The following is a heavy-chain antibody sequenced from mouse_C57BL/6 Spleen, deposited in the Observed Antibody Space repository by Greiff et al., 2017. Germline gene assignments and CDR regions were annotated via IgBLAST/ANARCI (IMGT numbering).Heavy chain of an antibody. Sequence: QVQLQQPGAELVRPGASVTLSCKASGYTFTDYEMHWVKQTPVHGLEWIGAIDPETGGTAYNQKFKGKAILTADKSSSTAYMELRSLTSEDSAVYDCTREGDYYGCSPFAYWGQGTLVTVSA. V-gene: IGHV1-15*01. CDR1: GYTFTDYE. CDR2: IDPETGGT. J-gene: IGHJ3*01. CDR3: TREGDYYGCSPFAY. D-gene: IGHD1-1*01.